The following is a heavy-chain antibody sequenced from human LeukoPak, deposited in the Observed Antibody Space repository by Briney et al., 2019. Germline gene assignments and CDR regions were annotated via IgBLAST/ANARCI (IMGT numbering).Heavy chain of an antibody. D-gene: IGHD3-10*01. CDR3: ASIGGEDY. Sequence: GGSLRLSCAASGFTFSSYSMNWVRQAPGKGLEWVSSISSSSSYIYYADSVRGRFTISRDNAENSLYLQMNSLRAEDTAVYYCASIGGEDYWGQGTLVTVSS. CDR2: ISSSSSYI. J-gene: IGHJ4*02. CDR1: GFTFSSYS. V-gene: IGHV3-21*01.